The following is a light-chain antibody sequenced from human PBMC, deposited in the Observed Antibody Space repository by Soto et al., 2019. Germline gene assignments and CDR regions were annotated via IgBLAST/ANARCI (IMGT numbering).Light chain of an antibody. CDR3: QQYYSYPWT. V-gene: IGKV1-39*01. J-gene: IGKJ1*01. CDR2: AAS. Sequence: DIQMTQSPSSLSASVGDRVTITCRASQSIVTYLNWYLQKPGKAPKLLIYAASTLQSGVPSRFSGSGSGTDFTLTISCLQSEDFATYYCQQYYSYPWTFGQGTKVDI. CDR1: QSIVTY.